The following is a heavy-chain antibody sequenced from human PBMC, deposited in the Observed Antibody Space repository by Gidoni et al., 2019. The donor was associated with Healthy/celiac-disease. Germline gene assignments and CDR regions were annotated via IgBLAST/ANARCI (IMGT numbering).Heavy chain of an antibody. J-gene: IGHJ6*02. CDR1: GFTVSSNY. CDR2: IFSGGST. D-gene: IGHD6-13*01. Sequence: EVQLVESGGGLIQPGGSLRLSCAASGFTVSSNYMSWVRPAPGKGLEWVSVIFSGGSTYYADSVKGRFTISRDNSKNTLYLQMNSLRAEDTAVYYCARVVPGMRDGMDVWGQGTTVTVSS. CDR3: ARVVPGMRDGMDV. V-gene: IGHV3-53*01.